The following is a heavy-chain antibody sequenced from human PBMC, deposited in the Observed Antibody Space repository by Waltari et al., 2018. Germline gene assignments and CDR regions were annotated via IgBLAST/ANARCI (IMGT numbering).Heavy chain of an antibody. CDR3: AREGGPYDSSGLWFDP. CDR2: IIPIFGTA. Sequence: QVQLVQSGAEVKKPGSSVKVSCKASGGTFSSYAISWVRPAPGQGLEWMGGIIPIFGTANYVQKFQGRVTITADESTSTAYMELSSLRSEDTAVYYCAREGGPYDSSGLWFDPWGQGTLVTVSS. D-gene: IGHD3-22*01. CDR1: GGTFSSYA. J-gene: IGHJ5*02. V-gene: IGHV1-69*01.